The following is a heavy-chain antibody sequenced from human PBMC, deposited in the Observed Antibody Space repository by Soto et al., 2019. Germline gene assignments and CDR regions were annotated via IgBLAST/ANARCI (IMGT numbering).Heavy chain of an antibody. CDR3: ARHETLAYAGDY. CDR1: GGSISGSRSYY. Sequence: SETLSLTCIVSGGSISGSRSYYWGWIRQPPGKGLEWVGSLYYRGSTYYNPSLKSRVTISVGTAKNHFSLKLTSVTAADTDVYYCARHETLAYAGDYWGQGILVTVS. CDR2: LYYRGST. V-gene: IGHV4-39*01. D-gene: IGHD4-17*01. J-gene: IGHJ4*02.